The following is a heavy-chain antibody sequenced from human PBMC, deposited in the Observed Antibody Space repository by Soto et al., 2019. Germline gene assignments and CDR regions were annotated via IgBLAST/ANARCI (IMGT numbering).Heavy chain of an antibody. Sequence: SETLSLTCTVSGGSISSYYWSWIRQPPGKGLEWIGYIYYSGGTNYNPSLKSRVTISVDTSKNQFSLKLSSVTAADTAVYYCARDQKYSYGYCFDYWGQGTLVTVSS. V-gene: IGHV4-59*01. CDR2: IYYSGGT. D-gene: IGHD5-18*01. CDR3: ARDQKYSYGYCFDY. J-gene: IGHJ4*02. CDR1: GGSISSYY.